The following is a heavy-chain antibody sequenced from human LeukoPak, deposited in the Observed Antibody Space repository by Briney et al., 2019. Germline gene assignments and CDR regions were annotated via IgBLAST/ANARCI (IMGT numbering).Heavy chain of an antibody. D-gene: IGHD1-26*01. CDR1: GFTFSSYS. CDR3: ARDSGSYIHHSPHDY. J-gene: IGHJ4*02. Sequence: GGSLRLSCAASGFTFSSYSMNWVRQAPGKGLEWVSSISSSSSYIYYADSVKGRFTISRDNAKNSLYLQMNSLRAEDTAVYYCARDSGSYIHHSPHDYWGQGTLVTVSS. CDR2: ISSSSSYI. V-gene: IGHV3-21*01.